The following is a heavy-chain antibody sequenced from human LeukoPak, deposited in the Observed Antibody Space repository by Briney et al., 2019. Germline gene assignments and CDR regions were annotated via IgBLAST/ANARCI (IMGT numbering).Heavy chain of an antibody. D-gene: IGHD3-10*01. CDR2: IIPILGIA. J-gene: IGHJ4*02. CDR1: GGTFSSYT. V-gene: IGHV1-69*02. Sequence: SVKVSCKASGGTFSSYTISWVRQAPGQGLEWMGRIIPILGIANYAQKFQGRVTITADKSTSTAYMGLSSLRSEDTAVYYCATRLLWFGELSDWGQGTLVTVSS. CDR3: ATRLLWFGELSD.